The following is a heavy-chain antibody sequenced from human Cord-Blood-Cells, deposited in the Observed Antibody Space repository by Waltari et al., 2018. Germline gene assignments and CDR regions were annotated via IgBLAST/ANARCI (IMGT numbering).Heavy chain of an antibody. J-gene: IGHJ3*02. Sequence: SGGSISSSSYYWGWIRQPPGKGLEWIGSIYYSGSTYYNPSLKSRVTISVDTSKNQFSLKLSSVTAADTAVYYCARRGDGSGSYYAFDIWGQGTMVTVSS. CDR1: GGSISSSSYY. CDR3: ARRGDGSGSYYAFDI. CDR2: IYYSGST. V-gene: IGHV4-39*01. D-gene: IGHD3-10*01.